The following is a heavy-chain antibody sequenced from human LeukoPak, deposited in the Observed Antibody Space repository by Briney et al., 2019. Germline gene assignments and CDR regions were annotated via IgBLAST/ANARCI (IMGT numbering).Heavy chain of an antibody. CDR2: IWYDGSNK. D-gene: IGHD3-10*01. CDR1: GFSFSTYG. V-gene: IGHV3-30*02. CDR3: ARGYYHDSGTGLAYFDY. Sequence: PGGSLRLSCAASGFSFSTYGMHWVRKAPGKGLEWVALIWYDGSNKYYADSVKGRFTISRDNSKNTVYLQMNSLTSDDTSLYYCARGYYHDSGTGLAYFDYWGQGTLVTVSS. J-gene: IGHJ4*02.